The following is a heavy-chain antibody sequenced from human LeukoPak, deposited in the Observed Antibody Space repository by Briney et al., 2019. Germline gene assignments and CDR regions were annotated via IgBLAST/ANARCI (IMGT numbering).Heavy chain of an antibody. Sequence: SGTLSLTCTVSGDSINSLDLWSWVRQPPGKGLEWIGEMYLSGTTHSNPSVKSRVTISIDKSKNQFFLNLSSVTAADTAVYYCARLAGRYSSGLYYYYFDYWGQGTLVTVSS. CDR1: GDSINSLDL. CDR2: MYLSGTT. CDR3: ARLAGRYSSGLYYYYFDY. J-gene: IGHJ4*02. D-gene: IGHD3-22*01. V-gene: IGHV4-4*02.